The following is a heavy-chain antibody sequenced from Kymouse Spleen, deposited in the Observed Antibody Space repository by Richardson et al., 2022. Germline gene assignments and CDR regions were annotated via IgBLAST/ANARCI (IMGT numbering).Heavy chain of an antibody. CDR2: IYYSGST. CDR1: GGSISSSSYY. V-gene: IGHV4-39*01. J-gene: IGHJ4*02. D-gene: IGHD3-10*01. CDR3: ARLSYYYGSGSFDY. Sequence: QLQLQESGPGLVKPSETLSLTCTVSGGSISSSSYYWGWIRQPPGKGLEWIGSIYYSGSTYYNPSLKSRVTISVDTSKNQFSLKLSSVTAADTAVYYCARLSYYYGSGSFDYWGQGTLVTVSS.